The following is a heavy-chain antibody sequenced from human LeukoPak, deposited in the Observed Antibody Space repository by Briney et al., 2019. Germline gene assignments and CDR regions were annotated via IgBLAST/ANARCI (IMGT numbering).Heavy chain of an antibody. CDR2: ISSSSSYI. Sequence: GGSLRLSCAASGFTFSSYSMNWVRQAPGKGLEWVSFISSSSSYIYYADSMKGRFTISRDNSKNTLYLQMNSLRAEDTAVYYCAKFSPYYFDYWGQGTLVTVSS. CDR1: GFTFSSYS. J-gene: IGHJ4*02. CDR3: AKFSPYYFDY. V-gene: IGHV3-21*04.